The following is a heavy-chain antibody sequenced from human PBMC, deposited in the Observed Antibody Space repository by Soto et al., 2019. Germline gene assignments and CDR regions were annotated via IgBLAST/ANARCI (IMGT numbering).Heavy chain of an antibody. Sequence: PRWSLRLSCAASVFTCTDYALSWCRQAPGKGLEWVATISGIGGSTYLADSVKGRLSISRDNSKNTVSLLMNSLRAEDTAVYFCARGSSGYISSWYYFDYWGRGTLVTVSS. CDR1: VFTCTDYA. J-gene: IGHJ4*02. D-gene: IGHD6-13*01. CDR3: ARGSSGYISSWYYFDY. V-gene: IGHV3-23*01. CDR2: ISGIGGST.